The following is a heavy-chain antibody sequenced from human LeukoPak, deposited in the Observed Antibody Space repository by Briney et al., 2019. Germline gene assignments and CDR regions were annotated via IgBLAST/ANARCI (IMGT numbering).Heavy chain of an antibody. D-gene: IGHD3-3*01. CDR2: INPNRGGT. Sequence: ASVKLSCKASGYTFTGYNMHWVRQAPGQGLEWMGWINPNRGGTNYAQKFQGRVTMTRDTSISTAYMELSRLRSVDTAVYYCAIRNYDFWSGYYWDYWGQGTLVTVSS. CDR3: AIRNYDFWSGYYWDY. J-gene: IGHJ4*02. CDR1: GYTFTGYN. V-gene: IGHV1-2*02.